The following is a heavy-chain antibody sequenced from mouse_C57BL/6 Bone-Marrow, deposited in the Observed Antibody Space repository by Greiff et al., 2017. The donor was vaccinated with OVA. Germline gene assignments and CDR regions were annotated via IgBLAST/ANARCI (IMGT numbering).Heavy chain of an antibody. CDR3: AREVNWEMGYFDV. CDR1: GYTFTSYW. Sequence: VQLQQPGAELVRPGSSVKLSCKASGYTFTSYWMHWVKQRPIQGLEWIGNIDPSDSETHYNQKFKDKATLTVDKSSSTAYMQLSSLTSEDSAVYYCAREVNWEMGYFDVWGTGTTVTVSS. J-gene: IGHJ1*03. CDR2: IDPSDSET. D-gene: IGHD4-1*01. V-gene: IGHV1-52*01.